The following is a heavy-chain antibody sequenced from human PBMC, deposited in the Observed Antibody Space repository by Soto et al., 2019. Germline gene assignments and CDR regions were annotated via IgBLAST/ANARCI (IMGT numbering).Heavy chain of an antibody. Sequence: VQLVQSGAEVKKPGASVKLSCKAPADTFTSYYIHWVRQAPGHGLEWMGIINPNGGSTRFAQTFQLRIPMPTDTSMITVYVEMTRLRTQHAAVYYCARSSVVVFGSIIAGSDWLSPWGHGALVTVSS. D-gene: IGHD2-15*01. CDR2: INPNGGST. CDR1: ADTFTSYY. V-gene: IGHV1-46*03. J-gene: IGHJ5*02. CDR3: ARSSVVVFGSIIAGSDWLSP.